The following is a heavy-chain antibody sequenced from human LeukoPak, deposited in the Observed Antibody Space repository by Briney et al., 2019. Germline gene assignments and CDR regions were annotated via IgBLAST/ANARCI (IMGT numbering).Heavy chain of an antibody. CDR1: GGSFSGYY. V-gene: IGHV4-34*01. CDR3: ARVGRGSFDY. Sequence: SEALSLTCAVYGGSFSGYYWSWIRQPPGKGLEWIGEINHSGSTNYNPSLKSRVTISVDTSKNQFSLKLSSVTAAHTAVYYCARVGRGSFDYWGQGTLVTVSS. J-gene: IGHJ4*02. CDR2: INHSGST. D-gene: IGHD3-10*01.